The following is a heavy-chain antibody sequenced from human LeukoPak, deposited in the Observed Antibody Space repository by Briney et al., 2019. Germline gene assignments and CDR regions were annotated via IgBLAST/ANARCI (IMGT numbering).Heavy chain of an antibody. CDR3: ARGGYSSSWYHFDY. Sequence: SGGSLRLSCAASGFTFSSYSMNWVRQAPGKGLEWVSVIYSGGTTNYADSVKGRFTISRDNSKNTLFLQMNSLRAEDTAVYYCARGGYSSSWYHFDYWGQGTLVTVSS. V-gene: IGHV3-53*01. CDR1: GFTFSSYS. J-gene: IGHJ4*02. CDR2: IYSGGTT. D-gene: IGHD6-13*01.